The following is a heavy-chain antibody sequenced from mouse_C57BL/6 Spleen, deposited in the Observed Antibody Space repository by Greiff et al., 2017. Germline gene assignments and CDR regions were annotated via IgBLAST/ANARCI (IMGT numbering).Heavy chain of an antibody. Sequence: QVQLQQSGPELVKPGASVKISCKASGYAFSSSWMNWVKQRPGKGLEWIGRIYPGDGDTNYNGKFKGKATLTADKSSSTAYMQLSSLTSEDAAVYCCARGIDYFDNWGQGTTLTVSS. CDR1: GYAFSSSW. CDR2: IYPGDGDT. J-gene: IGHJ2*01. V-gene: IGHV1-82*01. CDR3: ARGIDYFDN.